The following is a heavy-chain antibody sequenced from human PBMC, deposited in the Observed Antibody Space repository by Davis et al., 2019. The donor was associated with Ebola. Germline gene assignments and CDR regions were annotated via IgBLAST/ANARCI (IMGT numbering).Heavy chain of an antibody. CDR1: GFTFSSYD. CDR3: AKDGDSSGWYGRNYYYYYGMDV. J-gene: IGHJ6*02. V-gene: IGHV3-13*01. CDR2: IGTAGDT. D-gene: IGHD6-19*01. Sequence: GGSLRLSCAASGFTFSSYDMHWVRQATGKGLEWVSAIGTAGDTYYPGSVKGRFTISRENAKNSLYLQMNSLRAEDTAVYYCAKDGDSSGWYGRNYYYYYGMDVWGQGTTVTVSS.